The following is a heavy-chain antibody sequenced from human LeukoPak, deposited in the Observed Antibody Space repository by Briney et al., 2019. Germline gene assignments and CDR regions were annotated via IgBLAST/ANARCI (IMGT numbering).Heavy chain of an antibody. D-gene: IGHD3-22*01. CDR3: ARQAYYYDSSGYLFFDY. CDR2: IYPGDSDT. J-gene: IGHJ4*02. CDR1: GDSFTNYW. V-gene: IGHV5-51*01. Sequence: GESLKISCKGSGDSFTNYWIGWVRQMPGKGLEWMGIIYPGDSDTRYSPSFQGQVTISADKSISTAYLQWSSLKASDTAMYYCARQAYYYDSSGYLFFDYWGQGTLVTVSS.